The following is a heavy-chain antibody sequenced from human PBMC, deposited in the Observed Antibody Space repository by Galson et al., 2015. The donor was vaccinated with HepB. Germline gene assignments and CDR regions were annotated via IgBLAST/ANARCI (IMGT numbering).Heavy chain of an antibody. Sequence: SLRLSCAASGFTFSSYSMNWVRQAPGKGLKWVSYISSSRSTIYYADSVTGRFTISRDNAKNSLYLQMNSLRAEDTAVYYRARAQWLRDFDYWGQGTLVTVSS. J-gene: IGHJ4*02. V-gene: IGHV3-48*04. CDR3: ARAQWLRDFDY. D-gene: IGHD5-12*01. CDR1: GFTFSSYS. CDR2: ISSSRSTI.